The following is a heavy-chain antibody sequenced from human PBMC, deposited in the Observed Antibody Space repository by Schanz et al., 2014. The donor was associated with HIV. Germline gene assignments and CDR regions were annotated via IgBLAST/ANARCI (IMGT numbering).Heavy chain of an antibody. V-gene: IGHV3-15*01. J-gene: IGHJ4*02. D-gene: IGHD3-16*02. CDR3: TTDSDDYVWGSYRPCY. CDR1: GFTFSNAW. Sequence: EKQLVESGGGLVKPGGSLRLSCAASGFTFSNAWMSWVRQAPGKGLEWVGRIKSKTDGGTTDYAAPVKGRFTISRDDSKNTLYLQMNSLKTEDTAVYYCTTDSDDYVWGSYRPCYWGQGTLVTVSS. CDR2: IKSKTDGGTT.